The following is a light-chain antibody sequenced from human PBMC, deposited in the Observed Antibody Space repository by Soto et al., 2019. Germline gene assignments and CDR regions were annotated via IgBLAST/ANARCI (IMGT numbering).Light chain of an antibody. V-gene: IGKV3-20*01. J-gene: IGKJ1*01. Sequence: IVWTQSPGTLSLSPGERATLSCSASQTVSSTYLAWYQQKAGQAPRLLIHGASGRASGIPDRFSGSGSGTDFTLTISTLEPEDFAVYYCQQGDNLPWTFGQGTKVDIK. CDR1: QTVSSTY. CDR2: GAS. CDR3: QQGDNLPWT.